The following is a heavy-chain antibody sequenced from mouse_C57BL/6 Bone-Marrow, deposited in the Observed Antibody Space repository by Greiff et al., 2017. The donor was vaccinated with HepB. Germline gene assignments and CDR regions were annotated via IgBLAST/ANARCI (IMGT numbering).Heavy chain of an antibody. D-gene: IGHD2-2*01. V-gene: IGHV5-12*01. CDR3: ARLPYGFYFDY. CDR1: GFTFSDYY. Sequence: EVHLVESGGGLVQPGGSLKLSCAASGFTFSDYYMYWVRQTPEKRLEWVAYISNGGGSTYYPDTVKGRFTISRDNAKNTLYLQRSRLQYEDTAMYYCARLPYGFYFDYWGQGTTLTVSS. CDR2: ISNGGGST. J-gene: IGHJ2*01.